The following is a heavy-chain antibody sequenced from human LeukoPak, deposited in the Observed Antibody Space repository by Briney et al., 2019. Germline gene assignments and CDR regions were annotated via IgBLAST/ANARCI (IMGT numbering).Heavy chain of an antibody. D-gene: IGHD2-2*01. CDR1: GGSISSGGYY. CDR2: IYYSGST. CDR3: ARDGCSSTSCYPYNWFDP. V-gene: IGHV4-31*03. J-gene: IGHJ5*02. Sequence: RPSETLSLTCTVSGGSISSGGYYWSWIRQHPGKGLEWIGYIYYSGSTYYNPSLKSRVTISVDTSKNQFSLKLSSVTAADTAVYYCARDGCSSTSCYPYNWFDPWGQGTLVTVSS.